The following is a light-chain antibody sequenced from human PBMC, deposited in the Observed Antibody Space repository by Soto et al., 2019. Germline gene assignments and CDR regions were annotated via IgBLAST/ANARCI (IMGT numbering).Light chain of an antibody. V-gene: IGKV1-9*01. CDR3: QQLNSYPIT. CDR2: AAS. J-gene: IGKJ5*01. Sequence: DVHLSQSASFLSASVGYRFTITCGASQGIRRYLVWYQQKPVKAPKILIYAASTLQSGVPSRFRGSGSGTEFTLTISSLPPEDFETYYCQQLNSYPITFGQGTRLEIK. CDR1: QGIRRY.